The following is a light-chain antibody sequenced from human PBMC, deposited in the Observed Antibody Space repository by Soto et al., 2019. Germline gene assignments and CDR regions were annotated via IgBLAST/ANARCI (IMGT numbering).Light chain of an antibody. CDR3: QQYYSTPPA. CDR2: WAS. V-gene: IGKV4-1*01. J-gene: IGKJ1*01. Sequence: DIVMTQSPDSLAVSLGERATINCKSSRSVLYSSNNKNYLAWYQQKPGQPPKLLIYWASTRESGVPDRFSGSGYGTDFNLNISRLQAEDVEVYFCQQYYSTPPAFGQGTKVEIK. CDR1: RSVLYSSNNKNY.